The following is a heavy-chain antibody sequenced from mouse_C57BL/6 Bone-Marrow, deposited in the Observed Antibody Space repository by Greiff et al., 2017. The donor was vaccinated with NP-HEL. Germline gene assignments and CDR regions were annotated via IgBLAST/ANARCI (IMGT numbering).Heavy chain of an antibody. CDR2: IYPRSGNT. CDR1: GYTFTSYG. D-gene: IGHD2-2*01. V-gene: IGHV1-81*01. Sequence: VQLQQSGAELARPGASVKLSCKASGYTFTSYGISWVKQRTGQGLEWIGEIYPRSGNTYYNEKFKGKATLTADKSSSTAYMELRRLTSEHSAVYFGARESIYYGYDRFAYWGQGTLVTVSA. CDR3: ARESIYYGYDRFAY. J-gene: IGHJ3*01.